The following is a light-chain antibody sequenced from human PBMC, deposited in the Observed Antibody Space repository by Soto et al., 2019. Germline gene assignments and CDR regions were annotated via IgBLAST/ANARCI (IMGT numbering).Light chain of an antibody. J-gene: IGKJ4*01. V-gene: IGKV1-9*01. CDR1: EDITNY. Sequence: IQLTQSPSSLSASVGDRVTVTCRASEDITNYLAWYQQKVGKAPKLLIYDASTLHSGVPSRFSGSGSGTDFTPTISGLQAEDFATYYCQQLTRYPSTFGGGTKVEIK. CDR2: DAS. CDR3: QQLTRYPST.